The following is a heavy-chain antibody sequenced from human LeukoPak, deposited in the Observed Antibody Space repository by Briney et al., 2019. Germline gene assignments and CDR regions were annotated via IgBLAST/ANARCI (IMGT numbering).Heavy chain of an antibody. J-gene: IGHJ4*02. Sequence: GGSLRLSCAASGFTFSSYSMNWVRQAPGKGLEWVSSISSSSSYIYYADSVKGRFTISRDNAKNSLYLQTNSLRAEDTAVYYCARDLEANYYDSSGYPTGYWGQGTLVTVSS. V-gene: IGHV3-21*01. CDR1: GFTFSSYS. CDR3: ARDLEANYYDSSGYPTGY. CDR2: ISSSSSYI. D-gene: IGHD3-22*01.